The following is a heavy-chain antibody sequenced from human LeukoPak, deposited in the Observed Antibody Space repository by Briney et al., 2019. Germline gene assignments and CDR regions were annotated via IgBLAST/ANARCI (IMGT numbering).Heavy chain of an antibody. CDR1: GFTVSSNY. Sequence: GGSLRLSCAASGFTVSSNYMSWVRQAPGKGLEWVSVIYSGGSTYYADSVKGRFTISRDNSKNTLYLQMNSLRAEDTAVYYCARETPGYSSGWDSTWGYYFDYWGQGTLVTVSS. D-gene: IGHD6-19*01. CDR3: ARETPGYSSGWDSTWGYYFDY. J-gene: IGHJ4*02. CDR2: IYSGGST. V-gene: IGHV3-53*01.